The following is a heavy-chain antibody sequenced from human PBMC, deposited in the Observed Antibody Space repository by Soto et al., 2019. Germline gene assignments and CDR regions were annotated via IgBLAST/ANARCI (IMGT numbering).Heavy chain of an antibody. CDR2: IYPGDSDT. V-gene: IGHV5-51*01. CDR1: GYSFTSYW. CDR3: ARQKDFYYDSSGYGAFDI. D-gene: IGHD3-22*01. J-gene: IGHJ3*02. Sequence: GESLKISCKGSGYSFTSYWIGWVRQMPGKGLEWMGIIYPGDSDTRYSPSFQGQVTISADKSISTAYLQWSSLKASDTAMYYCARQKDFYYDSSGYGAFDIWGQGTTVTVSS.